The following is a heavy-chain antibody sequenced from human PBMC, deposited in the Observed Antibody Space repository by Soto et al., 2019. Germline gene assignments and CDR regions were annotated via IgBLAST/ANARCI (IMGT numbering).Heavy chain of an antibody. J-gene: IGHJ5*02. V-gene: IGHV1-3*01. CDR2: INAGNGNT. CDR1: GYTFTSYS. D-gene: IGHD6-13*01. Sequence: ASVNVSCKSSGYTFTSYSIHWVRQAPGQRLEWMGWINAGNGNTKYSQKFQGRVTITRDTSASTAYMGLSSLRSEDTAVYYCARSHSSSSGWFDPWGQGTLVTV. CDR3: ARSHSSSSGWFDP.